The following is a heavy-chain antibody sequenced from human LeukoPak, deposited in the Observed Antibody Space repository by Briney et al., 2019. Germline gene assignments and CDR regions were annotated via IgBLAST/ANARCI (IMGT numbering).Heavy chain of an antibody. J-gene: IGHJ4*02. CDR3: ARDLRYSSGY. CDR1: GFSFSTYG. V-gene: IGHV3-30*03. CDR2: ISYNGDNK. D-gene: IGHD6-19*01. Sequence: PGGSLRLSCVASGFSFSTYGLHWVRQAPGKGLEWVAVISYNGDNKHYAESVKGRFTISRDNSKNTLDLQMNSLRAEDTAVYYCARDLRYSSGYWGQGTLVTVSS.